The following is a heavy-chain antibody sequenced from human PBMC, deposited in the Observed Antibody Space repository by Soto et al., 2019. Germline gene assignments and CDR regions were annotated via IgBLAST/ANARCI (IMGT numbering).Heavy chain of an antibody. CDR1: GYTFTGYY. J-gene: IGHJ6*02. Sequence: QVQLVQSGAEVKKPGASVKVSCKASGYTFTGYYMHWVRQAPGQGLEWMGWINPNSGGTNYAQKVQGRVTMTRDTSISTAYMELSRLRSDDTAVYYCAIDRGYYDSSGYFICGMDVWGQGTTVTVS. V-gene: IGHV1-2*02. D-gene: IGHD3-22*01. CDR2: INPNSGGT. CDR3: AIDRGYYDSSGYFICGMDV.